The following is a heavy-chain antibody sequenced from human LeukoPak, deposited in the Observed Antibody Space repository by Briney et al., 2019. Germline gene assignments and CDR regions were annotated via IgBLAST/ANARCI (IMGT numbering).Heavy chain of an antibody. Sequence: GGSLRLSCAASGFTFSSYSMNWVRQAPGKGLEWVSSISSSSSYIYYADSVKGRFTISRDNAKNSLYLQMNSLRAEDTALYYCAKVWSSVSYDAFDIWGQGTMVTVSS. D-gene: IGHD5-18*01. V-gene: IGHV3-21*04. CDR3: AKVWSSVSYDAFDI. J-gene: IGHJ3*02. CDR2: ISSSSSYI. CDR1: GFTFSSYS.